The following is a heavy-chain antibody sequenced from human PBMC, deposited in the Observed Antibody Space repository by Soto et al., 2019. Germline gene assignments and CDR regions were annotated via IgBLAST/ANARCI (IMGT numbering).Heavy chain of an antibody. CDR2: INPNSGAT. J-gene: IGHJ4*02. CDR1: GYTFTDFH. Sequence: ASVKVSCKASGYTFTDFHVHWVRQAPGQGLEWMGSINPNSGATDFAQSFQARVTMATDRSINTVYMELTRLNSDDTAVYYCARHRFSSGSAYFDYRGQGTLVTVSS. D-gene: IGHD3-22*01. CDR3: ARHRFSSGSAYFDY. V-gene: IGHV1-2*02.